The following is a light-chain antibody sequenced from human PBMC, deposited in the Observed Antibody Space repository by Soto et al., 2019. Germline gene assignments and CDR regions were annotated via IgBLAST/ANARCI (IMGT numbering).Light chain of an antibody. CDR1: SSDVGGYNY. CDR2: EVS. CDR3: SSYTSSVGDV. J-gene: IGLJ1*01. Sequence: QSALTQPASVSGSPGQSITISCTGTSSDVGGYNYVSWYQQHPGKAPKFIIYEVSNRPSGVSNRFSGSKSGNTASLTISGLQAEDEADYYCSSYTSSVGDVFGTGTKLTVL. V-gene: IGLV2-14*01.